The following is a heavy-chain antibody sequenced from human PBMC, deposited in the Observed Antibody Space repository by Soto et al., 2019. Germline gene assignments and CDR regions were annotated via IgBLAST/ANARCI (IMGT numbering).Heavy chain of an antibody. J-gene: IGHJ4*02. CDR3: ARKIQDYGDYGFYFDY. CDR1: GGSISSSSYY. V-gene: IGHV4-39*01. Sequence: QLQLQESGPGLVKPSETLSLACTVSGGSISSSSYYWGWIRQPPGKGLEWIGSIYYSGSTYYNPSLKSRVTIYVDTSKNQFSLKLSSVTAADTAVYYCARKIQDYGDYGFYFDYWGQGTLVTVSS. CDR2: IYYSGST. D-gene: IGHD4-17*01.